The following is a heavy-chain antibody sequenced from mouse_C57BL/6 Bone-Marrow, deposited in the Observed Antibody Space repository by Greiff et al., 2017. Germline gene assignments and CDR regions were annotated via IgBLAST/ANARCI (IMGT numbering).Heavy chain of an antibody. CDR1: GFNIKDDY. Sequence: VQLQQSGAELVRPGASVKLSCTASGFNIKDDYMHWVQQRPEQGLEWIGWIDPENGDTESASKFQGKVTITADTSYNTAYQQLSSLTSEDTTVYYCTTNYKTSDYWGQGNTLTVSS. CDR3: TTNYKTSDY. V-gene: IGHV14-4*01. J-gene: IGHJ2*01. D-gene: IGHD2-12*01. CDR2: IDPENGDT.